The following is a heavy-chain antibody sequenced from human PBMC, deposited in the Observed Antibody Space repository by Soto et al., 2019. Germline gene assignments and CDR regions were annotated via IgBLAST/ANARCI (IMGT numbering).Heavy chain of an antibody. Sequence: ASVKVSCKASGGTFSSYAISWVRQAPGQGLEWMGGIIPISGTANYAQKFQGRVTITADESTSTAYMELSSLRSEDTAVYYCARSQGSSTSLEIYYYYYYGMGVWGQGTTVTVSS. CDR1: GGTFSSYA. V-gene: IGHV1-69*13. D-gene: IGHD2-2*01. J-gene: IGHJ6*02. CDR2: IIPISGTA. CDR3: ARSQGSSTSLEIYYYYYYGMGV.